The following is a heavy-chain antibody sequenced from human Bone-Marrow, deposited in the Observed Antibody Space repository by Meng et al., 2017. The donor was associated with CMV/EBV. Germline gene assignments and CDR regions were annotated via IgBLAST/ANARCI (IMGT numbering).Heavy chain of an antibody. CDR3: AANLYDVNSLRALDF. CDR1: GGTFSSYA. CDR2: INPNNGDT. V-gene: IGHV1-2*02. D-gene: IGHD3-16*01. J-gene: IGHJ4*02. Sequence: ASVKVSCKASGGTFSSYAISWVRQAPGQGLEWMGWINPNNGDTNYVQKFQGRVTLTRDTSIYTAFMDLSRLRFDDTAIYYCAANLYDVNSLRALDFWGQGTLVTVSS.